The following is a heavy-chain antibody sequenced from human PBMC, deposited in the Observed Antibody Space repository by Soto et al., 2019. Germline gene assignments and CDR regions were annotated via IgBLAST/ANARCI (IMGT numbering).Heavy chain of an antibody. CDR1: GGTFSSYA. Sequence: QVQLVQSGAEVKKPGSSVKVSCKASGGTFSSYAISWVRQAPGQGLEWMGGIIPIFGTANYAHKFQGRVTIAADESTSTADMELSSLRSEDTAVYYCARDEVGATNSYGMDVWGQGTTVTVSS. CDR3: ARDEVGATNSYGMDV. J-gene: IGHJ6*02. CDR2: IIPIFGTA. D-gene: IGHD1-26*01. V-gene: IGHV1-69*01.